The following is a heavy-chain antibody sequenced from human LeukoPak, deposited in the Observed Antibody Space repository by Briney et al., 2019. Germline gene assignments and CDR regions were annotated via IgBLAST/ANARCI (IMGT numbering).Heavy chain of an antibody. D-gene: IGHD5-24*01. Sequence: SETLSLTCTVSGGSISSGSYYWSWIRQPAGKGLEWIGRIYTSGSTDYNPSLKSRVTISVDTSKNQFSLRLNSVTAADTAVYYCARGRDGYNFLNRGEYYYFDYWGQGTLVTVSS. CDR1: GGSISSGSYY. V-gene: IGHV4-61*02. CDR3: ARGRDGYNFLNRGEYYYFDY. CDR2: IYTSGST. J-gene: IGHJ4*02.